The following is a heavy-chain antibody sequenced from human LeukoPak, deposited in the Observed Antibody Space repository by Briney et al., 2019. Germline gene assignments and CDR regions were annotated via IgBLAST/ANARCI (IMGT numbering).Heavy chain of an antibody. CDR3: ARLDVRSAAGTSDYYYYGMDV. V-gene: IGHV3-33*01. J-gene: IGHJ6*02. CDR2: IWYDGSNK. Sequence: GGSLRLSCAASGLTFSSYGMHWVRQAPGKGLEWVAVIWYDGSNKNYADSVKGRFTISRDNSKNTLYLQMNSLRAEDTAVYYCARLDVRSAAGTSDYYYYGMDVWGQGTTVTVSS. D-gene: IGHD6-13*01. CDR1: GLTFSSYG.